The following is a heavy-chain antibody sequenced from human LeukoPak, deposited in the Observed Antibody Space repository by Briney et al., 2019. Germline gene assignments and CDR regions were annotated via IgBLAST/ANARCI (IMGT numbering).Heavy chain of an antibody. CDR1: GGSISSDDYY. J-gene: IGHJ4*02. CDR2: IYYTGNT. CDR3: ARVGFTMVRGVILDS. Sequence: SETLSLTCTVSGGSISSDDYYWSWIRQPPGKGLEWIGHIYYTGNTYYSPSLKSRLTISVDSSKTQFFLKLTSVTAADTAVYYCARVGFTMVRGVILDSWGPGTLVTVSS. D-gene: IGHD3-10*01. V-gene: IGHV4-30-4*01.